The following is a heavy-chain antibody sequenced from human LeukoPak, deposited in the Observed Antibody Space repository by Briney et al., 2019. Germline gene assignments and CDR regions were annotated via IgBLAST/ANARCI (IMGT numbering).Heavy chain of an antibody. CDR2: ISAYNGNT. CDR1: GYTFTSYG. D-gene: IGHD3-10*01. J-gene: IGHJ4*02. CDR3: ARGGYYYGSGSYYGY. Sequence: ASVKVSCKASGYTFTSYGISWVRQAPGQGLEWMGWISAYNGNTNYAQKLQGRVTITTDTSTSTAYMELRSLRSDDTAVYYCARGGYYYGSGSYYGYWGQGTLVTVSS. V-gene: IGHV1-18*01.